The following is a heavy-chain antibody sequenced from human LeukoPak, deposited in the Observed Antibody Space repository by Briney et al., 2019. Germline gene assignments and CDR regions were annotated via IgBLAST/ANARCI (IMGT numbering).Heavy chain of an antibody. CDR2: MSPNSGDT. D-gene: IGHD7-27*01. V-gene: IGHV1-8*01. CDR3: ARGPPNWGYDY. CDR1: GYTFTSYD. J-gene: IGHJ4*02. Sequence: GASVKASCKASGYTFTSYDFNWVRQATGQRPEWMGWMSPNSGDTGYAQKFQDRVTMTRNTSISTAYMELSSLRSDDTAGYYCARGPPNWGYDYWGPGTLVTVSS.